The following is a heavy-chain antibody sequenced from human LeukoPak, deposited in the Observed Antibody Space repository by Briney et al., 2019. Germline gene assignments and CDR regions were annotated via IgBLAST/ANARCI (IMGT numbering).Heavy chain of an antibody. CDR1: GFTFSSYG. CDR2: ISYDGSNK. V-gene: IGHV3-30*18. D-gene: IGHD6-13*01. Sequence: GGSLRLSCAASGFTFSSYGMHWVRQAPGKGLEWVAVISYDGSNKYYADSVKGRFTISRDNSKSTLYLQMNSLRAEDTAVYYCAKEIAAAGYYYYYGMDVWGQGTTVTVSS. J-gene: IGHJ6*02. CDR3: AKEIAAAGYYYYYGMDV.